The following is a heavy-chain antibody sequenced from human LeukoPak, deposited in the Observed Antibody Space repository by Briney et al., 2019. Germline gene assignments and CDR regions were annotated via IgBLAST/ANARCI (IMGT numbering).Heavy chain of an antibody. D-gene: IGHD3-22*01. Sequence: GGSLRLSCAASGFTFNKYAMNWVRQPPGKGLEWVSSIAGTGGSTYYADSVKGRFTLSRDNSENTLYLQMNSLRAEDTAVYYCARGVYYDSSGLVYWGQGTLVTVSS. CDR2: IAGTGGST. CDR1: GFTFNKYA. V-gene: IGHV3-23*01. J-gene: IGHJ4*02. CDR3: ARGVYYDSSGLVY.